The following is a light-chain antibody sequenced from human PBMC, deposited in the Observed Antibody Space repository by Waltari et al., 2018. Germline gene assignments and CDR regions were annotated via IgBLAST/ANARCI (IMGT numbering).Light chain of an antibody. CDR2: QDK. V-gene: IGLV2-23*01. J-gene: IGLJ1*01. Sequence: QSALTQPASVSGSPGQSITISCSVTTRDIGTYDLVSWYQHHPGKAPKVIIYQDKKRPSGGCNRFSGAKSGNTASLTVSGLQAEDEADYYCCAYAGSYTYVFGGGTKVTV. CDR3: CAYAGSYTYV. CDR1: TRDIGTYDL.